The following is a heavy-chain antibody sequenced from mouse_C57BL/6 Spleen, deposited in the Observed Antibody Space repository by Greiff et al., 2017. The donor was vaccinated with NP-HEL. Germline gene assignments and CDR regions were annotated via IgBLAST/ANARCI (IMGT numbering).Heavy chain of an antibody. CDR2: IGPNSGGT. D-gene: IGHD2-2*01. CDR1: GYTFTSYW. CDR3: AREEWLRHGDWYFDV. J-gene: IGHJ1*03. V-gene: IGHV1-72*01. Sequence: VQLQQPGAELVKPGASVKLSCKASGYTFTSYWMHWVKQRPGRGLEWIGRIGPNSGGTKYNEKFKSKATLTADKPSSTAYMQLSSLTSEDSAVYYCAREEWLRHGDWYFDVWGTGTTVTVSS.